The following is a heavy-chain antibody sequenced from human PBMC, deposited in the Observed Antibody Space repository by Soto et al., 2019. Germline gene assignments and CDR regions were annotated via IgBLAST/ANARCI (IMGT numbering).Heavy chain of an antibody. CDR3: ASEREKGGPTVTRFKP. J-gene: IGHJ5*02. V-gene: IGHV3-23*01. Sequence: GGSLRLSCAASGFTFSSYAMSWVRQPPGKGLEWVSAISGSGGSTYYADSVKGRFTMSRDNSKNTLYLQMNSLRAEDMAVYYCASEREKGGPTVTRFKPWGQGTLVTVSS. CDR2: ISGSGGST. D-gene: IGHD4-4*01. CDR1: GFTFSSYA.